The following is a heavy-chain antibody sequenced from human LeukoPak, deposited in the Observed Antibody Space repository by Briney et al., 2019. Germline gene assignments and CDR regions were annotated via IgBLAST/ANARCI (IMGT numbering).Heavy chain of an antibody. Sequence: GGSLRLSCVASGFSFGKYWMSWVRQAPGKGLEWVANIKLDGSEKNYVDSVKGRFTISRDNTKNSLYLQMNSLRAEDTAVYYCARDLTGTINYWGQGTLVTVSS. D-gene: IGHD1-7*01. CDR2: IKLDGSEK. V-gene: IGHV3-7*01. CDR1: GFSFGKYW. J-gene: IGHJ4*02. CDR3: ARDLTGTINY.